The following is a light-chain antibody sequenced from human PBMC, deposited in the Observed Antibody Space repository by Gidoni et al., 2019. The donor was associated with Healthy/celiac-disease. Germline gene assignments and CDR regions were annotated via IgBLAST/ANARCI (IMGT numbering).Light chain of an antibody. CDR3: QQSYSTPST. CDR2: AAS. V-gene: IGKV1-39*01. Sequence: SPSPLSASVGDRVTITCRASQSISSYLNWYQQKPGKAPKLLIYAASSLQSGVPSRFSGSGSGTDFTLSISSLQPEDFATYYCQQSYSTPSTFGQGTKLEIK. J-gene: IGKJ2*01. CDR1: QSISSY.